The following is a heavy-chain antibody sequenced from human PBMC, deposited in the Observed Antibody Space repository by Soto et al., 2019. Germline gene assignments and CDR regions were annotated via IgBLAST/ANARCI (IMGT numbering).Heavy chain of an antibody. V-gene: IGHV4-31*03. Sequence: QVQLQESGPGLVKPSQTLSLTCTVSGGSISSGGYYWSWIRQHPGKGLEWIGYIYYSGSTYYNPSLKSRVTISVDTSQNQFSLKLSSVTAADTAVYYCARSLSDSSGYPINWFYPWGQGTLVTVSS. J-gene: IGHJ5*02. D-gene: IGHD3-22*01. CDR1: GGSISSGGYY. CDR2: IYYSGST. CDR3: ARSLSDSSGYPINWFYP.